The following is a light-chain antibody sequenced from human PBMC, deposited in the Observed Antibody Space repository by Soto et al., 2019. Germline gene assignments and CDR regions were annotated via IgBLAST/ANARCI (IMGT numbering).Light chain of an antibody. Sequence: EIVLTQSPATLSLSPGERATLSCRASQSVNYYLAWYQQKPGRAPRLLIYGASNRATGIPARFSGSGSGTDFTLTISSLEPEDFAVYYCQQRDSWPLTFGGGTKVEIK. CDR1: QSVNYY. J-gene: IGKJ4*01. V-gene: IGKV3-11*01. CDR3: QQRDSWPLT. CDR2: GAS.